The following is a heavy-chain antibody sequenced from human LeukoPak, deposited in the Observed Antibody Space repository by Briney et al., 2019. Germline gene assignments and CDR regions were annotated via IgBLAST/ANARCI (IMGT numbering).Heavy chain of an antibody. D-gene: IGHD3-10*01. CDR1: GGSFSGYY. J-gene: IGHJ4*02. Sequence: NPSETLSLTCAVYGGSFSGYYWSWIRQPPGKGLEWIGEINHSGSTNYNPSLKSRVTISVDTSKNQFSLKLSSVTAADTAVYYCARQPIHSLWFGESYTRRGPFDYWGQGTLVTVSS. V-gene: IGHV4-34*01. CDR2: INHSGST. CDR3: ARQPIHSLWFGESYTRRGPFDY.